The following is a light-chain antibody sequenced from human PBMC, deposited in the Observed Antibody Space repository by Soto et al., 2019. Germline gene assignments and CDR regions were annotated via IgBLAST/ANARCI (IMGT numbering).Light chain of an antibody. J-gene: IGKJ1*01. V-gene: IGKV3-15*01. CDR1: QSVSRT. Sequence: EIVMTQSPASLSVSPGERATLSCRASQSVSRTLAWYQQKPGQAPRLLIYGASTRATGIPARFSGRGSGTDFTLTISSLQSEDFAVYYCHQRQSWPRTFGQGTKVDI. CDR2: GAS. CDR3: HQRQSWPRT.